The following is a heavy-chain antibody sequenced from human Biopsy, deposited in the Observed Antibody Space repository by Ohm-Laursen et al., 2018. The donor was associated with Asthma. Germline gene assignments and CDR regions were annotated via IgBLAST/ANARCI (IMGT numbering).Heavy chain of an antibody. CDR3: VRDGTDDAFDI. Sequence: SLRLSCSASGFSFSNFAIHWVRQAPGKGLEWVGVISKDASTQDYADSVRGRFTMARDNSKNTLDPQMNSLREEDTAVYYCVRDGTDDAFDIWGQGTVVSVSS. CDR2: ISKDASTQ. V-gene: IGHV3-30*01. J-gene: IGHJ3*02. CDR1: GFSFSNFA. D-gene: IGHD1-1*01.